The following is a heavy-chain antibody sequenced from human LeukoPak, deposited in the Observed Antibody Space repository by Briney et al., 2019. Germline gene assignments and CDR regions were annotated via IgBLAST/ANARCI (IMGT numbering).Heavy chain of an antibody. D-gene: IGHD3-3*01. CDR2: TYYRSKWYN. Sequence: SHTLSLTCAISWDSVSSNSAAWNSIRQSPSRGLEWLGRTYYRSKWYNDYAVSVKSRITINPDTSKNQFSLQLNSVTPEDTAVYYCARDYLFGYGAAAESMDVWGQGTTVTVSS. J-gene: IGHJ6*02. CDR3: ARDYLFGYGAAAESMDV. CDR1: WDSVSSNSAA. V-gene: IGHV6-1*01.